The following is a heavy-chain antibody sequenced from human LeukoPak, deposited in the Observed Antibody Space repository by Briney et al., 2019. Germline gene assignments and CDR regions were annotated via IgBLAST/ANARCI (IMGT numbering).Heavy chain of an antibody. CDR1: GGSISSYY. V-gene: IGHV4-59*01. J-gene: IGHJ4*02. CDR3: ARIPYSSSSGYFDY. D-gene: IGHD6-6*01. CDR2: IYYSGST. Sequence: ASETLSLTCTASGGSISSYYWSWIRQPPGKGLEWIGYIYYSGSTNYNPSLKSRVTISVDTSKNQFSLKLSSVTAADTAVYYCARIPYSSSSGYFDYWGQGTLVTVSS.